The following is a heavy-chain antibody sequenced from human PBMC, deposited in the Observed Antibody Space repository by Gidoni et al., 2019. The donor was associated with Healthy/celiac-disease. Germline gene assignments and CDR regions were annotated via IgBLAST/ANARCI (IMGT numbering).Heavy chain of an antibody. Sequence: QVQLVQSGAEVKKPGASVKVSCKASGYTFTSYDINWVRQATGQGLEWMGWMNPNSGNTGYAQKFQGRVTMTRNTSISTAYMELSSLRSEDTAVYYCARVRSVHTPRHYYDYGMDVWGQGTTVTVSS. CDR2: MNPNSGNT. D-gene: IGHD2-15*01. CDR1: GYTFTSYD. CDR3: ARVRSVHTPRHYYDYGMDV. J-gene: IGHJ6*02. V-gene: IGHV1-8*01.